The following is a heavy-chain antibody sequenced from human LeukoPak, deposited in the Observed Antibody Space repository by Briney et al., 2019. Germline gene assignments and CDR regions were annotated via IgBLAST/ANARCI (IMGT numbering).Heavy chain of an antibody. CDR3: ARDSIAGYSLSW. D-gene: IGHD3-9*01. Sequence: SGTLSLTCGVSGGFVINGKWWSWVRQPPGKGLEWIGEISHSGSPNYNPSLKGRLTISVDTAKNQFSLKLSSVTAADTAVYYCARDSIAGYSLSWWGQGTLVTVSS. V-gene: IGHV4-4*02. CDR2: ISHSGSP. CDR1: GGFVINGKW. J-gene: IGHJ4*02.